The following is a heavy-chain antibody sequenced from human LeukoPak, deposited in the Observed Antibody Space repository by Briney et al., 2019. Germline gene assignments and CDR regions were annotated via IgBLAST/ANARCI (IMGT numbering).Heavy chain of an antibody. CDR1: GFTFNTYN. Sequence: GGSLRLSCVASGFTFNTYNMNWVRQAPGKGLEWVSSITSSSSYIYYADSVKGRFTISRDNAKNSLYLQMNSLRAEDTAVYYCARDLDPLKYYFDYWGQGTLVTVSS. V-gene: IGHV3-21*01. CDR2: ITSSSSYI. CDR3: ARDLDPLKYYFDY. J-gene: IGHJ4*02.